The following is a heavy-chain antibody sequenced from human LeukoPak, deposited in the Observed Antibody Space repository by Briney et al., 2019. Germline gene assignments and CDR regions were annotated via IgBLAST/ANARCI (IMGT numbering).Heavy chain of an antibody. CDR3: ARGPSCTSMTCPYWFDP. D-gene: IGHD2-2*01. J-gene: IGHJ5*02. CDR1: GYTFINYD. V-gene: IGHV1-8*01. Sequence: ASVKVSCKASGYTFINYDINWVRQAPGQGREWMGWMNPSSGNTGYAQKFQDRVTMTRNTTISTAYMQLSSLNSEDTAGYYCARGPSCTSMTCPYWFDPLGQGTLVTVSS. CDR2: MNPSSGNT.